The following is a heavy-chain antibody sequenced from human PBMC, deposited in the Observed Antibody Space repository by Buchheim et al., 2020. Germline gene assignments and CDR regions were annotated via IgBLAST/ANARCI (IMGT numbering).Heavy chain of an antibody. CDR2: ISYDGSNK. J-gene: IGHJ6*03. CDR1: GFTFSSYG. V-gene: IGHV3-30*18. CDR3: AKDGYDFWSGYYNSWRKFYYYYYMDV. D-gene: IGHD3-3*01. Sequence: QVQLVESGGGVVQPGRSLRLSCAASGFTFSSYGMHWVRQAPGKGLEWVAVISYDGSNKYYADSVKGRFTISRDNSKNTLYLQMNSLRAEDTAVYYCAKDGYDFWSGYYNSWRKFYYYYYMDVWGKGTT.